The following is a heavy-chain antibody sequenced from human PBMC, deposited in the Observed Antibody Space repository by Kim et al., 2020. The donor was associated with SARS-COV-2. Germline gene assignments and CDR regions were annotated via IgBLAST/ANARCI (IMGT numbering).Heavy chain of an antibody. Sequence: SVKGRFTISRDDSKSIAYLQMNSLKTEDTAVYYCTRAGYDTSLPYNWFDPWGQGTLVTVSS. V-gene: IGHV3-49*02. J-gene: IGHJ5*02. CDR3: TRAGYDTSLPYNWFDP. D-gene: IGHD3-3*01.